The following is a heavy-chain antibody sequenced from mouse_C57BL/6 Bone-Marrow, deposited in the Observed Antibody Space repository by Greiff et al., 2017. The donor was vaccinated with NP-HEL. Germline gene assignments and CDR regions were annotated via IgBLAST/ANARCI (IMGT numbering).Heavy chain of an antibody. V-gene: IGHV1-64*01. CDR1: GYTFTSYW. CDR3: AREADDYDVWFAY. D-gene: IGHD2-4*01. Sequence: QVQLQQPGAELVKPGASVKLSCKASGYTFTSYWMHWVKQRPGQGLEWIGMIHPNSGSTNYNEKFKSKATLTVDKSSSTAYMQLSSLTSEDSAVYYGAREADDYDVWFAYWGQGTLVTVSA. CDR2: IHPNSGST. J-gene: IGHJ3*01.